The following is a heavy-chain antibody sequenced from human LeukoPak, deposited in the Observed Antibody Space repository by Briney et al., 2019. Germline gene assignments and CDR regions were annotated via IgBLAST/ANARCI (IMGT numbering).Heavy chain of an antibody. CDR1: GFTFSSYS. Sequence: GGSLRLSCAASGFTFSSYSMNWVRQAPGRGLEWVSSISSSSSYIYYADSVKGRFTISRDNAKNSLYLQMNSLRAEDTAVYYCARGYYDFWSGYSEPYYFDYWGQGTLVTVSS. CDR3: ARGYYDFWSGYSEPYYFDY. V-gene: IGHV3-21*01. D-gene: IGHD3-3*01. J-gene: IGHJ4*02. CDR2: ISSSSSYI.